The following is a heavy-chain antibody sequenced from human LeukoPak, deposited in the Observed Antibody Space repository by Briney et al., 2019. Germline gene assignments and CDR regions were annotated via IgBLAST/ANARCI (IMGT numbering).Heavy chain of an antibody. CDR3: ARGDNYVFDV. D-gene: IGHD5-24*01. CDR2: ISHDGST. V-gene: IGHV4-39*07. Sequence: TSETLSLTCTVSGGSISSSSYYWSWVRQPPEKGLEWIGEISHDGSTSYNPSLKSRVTISVDKSNNHFSLKLTSVTAADTAMYYCARGDNYVFDVWGRGTLVSVSS. J-gene: IGHJ2*01. CDR1: GGSISSSSYY.